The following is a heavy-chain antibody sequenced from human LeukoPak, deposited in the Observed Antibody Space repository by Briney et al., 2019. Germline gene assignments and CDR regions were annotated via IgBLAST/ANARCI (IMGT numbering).Heavy chain of an antibody. J-gene: IGHJ4*02. Sequence: GASVKVSCKASGYTFTSYGISWVRQTPGQGLEWMGWISAYNGNTNYAQKLQGRVTMTTDTSTSTAYMELRSLRSDDTAVYYCARDYYDSSGCYAFDYWGQGTLVTVSS. CDR1: GYTFTSYG. CDR3: ARDYYDSSGCYAFDY. V-gene: IGHV1-18*01. CDR2: ISAYNGNT. D-gene: IGHD3-22*01.